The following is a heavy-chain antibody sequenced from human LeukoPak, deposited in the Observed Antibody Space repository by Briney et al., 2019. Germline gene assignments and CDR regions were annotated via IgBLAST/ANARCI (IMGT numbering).Heavy chain of an antibody. J-gene: IGHJ6*02. V-gene: IGHV3-7*01. Sequence: PGGSLRLSCAASGFTFSSYGMHWVRQAPGKGLEWVANIKQDGSEKYYVDSVKGRFTISRDNAKNSLYLQMNSLRAEDTAVYYCARGGYSSSLLHYYYYGMDVWGQGTTVTVSS. CDR1: GFTFSSYG. CDR3: ARGGYSSSLLHYYYYGMDV. D-gene: IGHD6-13*01. CDR2: IKQDGSEK.